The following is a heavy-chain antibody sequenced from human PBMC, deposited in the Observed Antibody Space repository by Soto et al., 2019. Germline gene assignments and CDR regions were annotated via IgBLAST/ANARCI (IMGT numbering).Heavy chain of an antibody. Sequence: QVQLVESGGGLVKPGGSLRLSCAASGFTFSDYYMSWIRQAPGKGLEWVSYISSSSSYTNYADSVKGRFTISRDNAKNSLYLQMNSLRAEDTAVYYCARDISPFMITFGGVSHDAFDIWGQGTMVTVSS. D-gene: IGHD3-16*01. CDR3: ARDISPFMITFGGVSHDAFDI. CDR1: GFTFSDYY. J-gene: IGHJ3*02. CDR2: ISSSSSYT. V-gene: IGHV3-11*06.